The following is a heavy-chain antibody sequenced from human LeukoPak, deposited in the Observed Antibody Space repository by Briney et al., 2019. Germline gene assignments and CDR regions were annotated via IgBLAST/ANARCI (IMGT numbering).Heavy chain of an antibody. D-gene: IGHD1/OR15-1a*01. CDR2: ISTSGNT. V-gene: IGHV4-4*07. Sequence: PSETLSLTCTVSGCSISSYYWNWIRQPAGKALEWIGRISTSGNTNYNPSLKSLVTMSVDTSKNQFSLKLSSVTAADTAVYYCARRVWEQTYVAYENWFDPWGQGTLVSVSS. CDR3: ARRVWEQTYVAYENWFDP. J-gene: IGHJ5*02. CDR1: GCSISSYY.